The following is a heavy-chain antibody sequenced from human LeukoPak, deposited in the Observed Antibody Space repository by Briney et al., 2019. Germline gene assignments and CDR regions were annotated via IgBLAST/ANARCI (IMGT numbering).Heavy chain of an antibody. V-gene: IGHV4-59*01. D-gene: IGHD4-17*01. CDR2: IYYSGST. CDR3: ASLYGDYPY. Sequence: PSETLSLTCTVSGGSISSYYWSWIRQPPGKGLEWIGYIYYSGSTNYNPSLKSRVTISVDTSKNQFSLKLSSVIAADTAVYYCASLYGDYPYWGQGTLVTVSS. CDR1: GGSISSYY. J-gene: IGHJ4*02.